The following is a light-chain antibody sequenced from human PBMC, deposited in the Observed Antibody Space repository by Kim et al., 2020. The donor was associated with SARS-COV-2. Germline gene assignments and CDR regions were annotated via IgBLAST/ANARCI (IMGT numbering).Light chain of an antibody. J-gene: IGLJ2*01. CDR3: QAWDSSAAV. V-gene: IGLV3-1*01. CDR1: KLGDKY. CDR2: QHD. Sequence: SVSQGQTARITCSGDKLGDKYAFWYQQKPGQSPVLVMFQHDKRPSGISQRFSGSNSGNTAILTISGTRTIDEADYYCQAWDSSAAVFGGGTKVTVL.